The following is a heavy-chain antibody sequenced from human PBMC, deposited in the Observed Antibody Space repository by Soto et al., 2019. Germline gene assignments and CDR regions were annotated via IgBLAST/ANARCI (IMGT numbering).Heavy chain of an antibody. D-gene: IGHD3-3*01. J-gene: IGHJ6*02. CDR2: IYYSGST. V-gene: IGHV4-39*01. CDR1: GGSISSSSYY. CDR3: SSIPLEWLNYYYSGMKV. Sequence: PSETLYLTCTVSGGSISSSSYYWGWIRQPPGKGLEWIGSIYYSGSTYYNPSLKSRVTISVDTSKNQFSLKLSSVTAADKAVYYCSSIPLEWLNYYYSGMKVWGQGPTVS.